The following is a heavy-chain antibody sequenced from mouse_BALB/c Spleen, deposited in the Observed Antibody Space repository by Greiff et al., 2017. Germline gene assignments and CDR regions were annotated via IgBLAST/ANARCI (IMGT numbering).Heavy chain of an antibody. V-gene: IGHV1-87*01. CDR2: IYPGDGDT. J-gene: IGHJ4*01. CDR1: GYTFTSYW. Sequence: VQLHQSGAELARPGASVKLSCKASGYTFTSYWMQWVKQRPGQGLEWIGAIYPGDGDTRYTQKFKGKATLTADKSSSTAYMQLSSLASEDSAVYYCARGDGSSPYYYAMDYWGQGTSVTVSS. D-gene: IGHD1-1*01. CDR3: ARGDGSSPYYYAMDY.